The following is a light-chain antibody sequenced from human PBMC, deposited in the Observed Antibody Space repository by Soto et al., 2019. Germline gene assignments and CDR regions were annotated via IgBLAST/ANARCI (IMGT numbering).Light chain of an antibody. CDR2: GNS. CDR3: QYFDSSLRVYV. V-gene: IGLV1-40*01. CDR1: SSNIGAGYD. Sequence: QSVLTQPPSVSGAPGQRVTISCTGSSSNIGAGYDVHWYQQLPGTAPKLLIYGNSNRPSGVPDRFSGSKSGSSASLAITGLQAEDEADYYCQYFDSSLRVYVFGTGTKVTVL. J-gene: IGLJ1*01.